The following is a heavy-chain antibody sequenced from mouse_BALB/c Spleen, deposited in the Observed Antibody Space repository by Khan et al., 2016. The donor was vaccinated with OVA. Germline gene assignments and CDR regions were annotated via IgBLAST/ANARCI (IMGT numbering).Heavy chain of an antibody. CDR3: ASHLTGSFAY. CDR1: GFTFSTYS. D-gene: IGHD4-1*01. Sequence: EVELVESGGDLVRPGGSLKLSCSASGFTFSTYSMSWVRQTPDKRLEWVATISSAGAYTFFPDSVKGRFTISRANARNTLYLQMSSLRSEDTAMYYCASHLTGSFAYWGQGTLVTVSA. J-gene: IGHJ3*01. V-gene: IGHV5-6*01. CDR2: ISSAGAYT.